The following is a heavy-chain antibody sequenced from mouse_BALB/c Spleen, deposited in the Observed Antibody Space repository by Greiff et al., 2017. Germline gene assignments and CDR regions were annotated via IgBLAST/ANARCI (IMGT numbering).Heavy chain of an antibody. CDR2: IYPGDGDT. Sequence: QVQLQQSGAELARPGASVKLSCKASGYTFTSYWMQWVKQRPGQGLEWIGAIYPGDGDTRYTQKFKGKATLTADKSSSTAYMQLSSLASEDSAVYYCARRGADRIYYDYDAAWFAYWGQGTLVTVSA. D-gene: IGHD2-4*01. J-gene: IGHJ3*01. CDR3: ARRGADRIYYDYDAAWFAY. CDR1: GYTFTSYW. V-gene: IGHV1-87*01.